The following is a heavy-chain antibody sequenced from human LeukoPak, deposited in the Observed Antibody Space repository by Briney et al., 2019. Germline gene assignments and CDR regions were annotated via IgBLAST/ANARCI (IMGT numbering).Heavy chain of an antibody. CDR2: INPNSGGT. V-gene: IGHV1-2*02. J-gene: IGHJ4*02. CDR1: GYTLTELS. D-gene: IGHD1-26*01. CDR3: ATMGATNFDH. Sequence: ASVKVPCKVSGYTLTELSMHWVRQAPGKGLEWLGWINPNSGGTHYAQKFQDRVIMTRDTSIRTAYMEVSRLGSDDTAEYYCATMGATNFDHWGQGTLVTVSS.